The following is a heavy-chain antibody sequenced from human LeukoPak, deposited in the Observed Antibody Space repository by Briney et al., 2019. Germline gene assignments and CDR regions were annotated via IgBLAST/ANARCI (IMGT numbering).Heavy chain of an antibody. D-gene: IGHD4-23*01. V-gene: IGHV4-59*08. CDR2: IYYSGST. Sequence: SETLSLTCTVSGGSISSYYWSWIRQPPGKGLEWIGYIYYSGSTNYNPSLKSRVTISVDTSKNQFSLKLSSVTAADTAVYYCARHGDSVTPFQYYYYYGMDVWGQGTTVTVSS. CDR3: ARHGDSVTPFQYYYYYGMDV. CDR1: GGSISSYY. J-gene: IGHJ6*02.